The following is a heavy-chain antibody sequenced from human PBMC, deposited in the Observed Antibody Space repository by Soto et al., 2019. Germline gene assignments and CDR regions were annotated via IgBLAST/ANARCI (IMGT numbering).Heavy chain of an antibody. CDR2: MSYDGSQK. J-gene: IGHJ4*02. CDR3: PIAKSSSWHNFDY. Sequence: QVHLVESGGGVVQPGRSLRLSCAASGFIFSTYTMHWVRQAPGKGLEWLTVMSYDGSQKYYADSVKGRLTISRDNSKNTLYLQMTSLRAEDTAVYHCPIAKSSSWHNFDYWGQGTLVTVSS. CDR1: GFIFSTYT. D-gene: IGHD6-13*01. V-gene: IGHV3-30-3*01.